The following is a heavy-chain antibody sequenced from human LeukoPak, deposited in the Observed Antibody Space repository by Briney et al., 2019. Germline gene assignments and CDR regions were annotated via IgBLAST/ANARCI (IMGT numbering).Heavy chain of an antibody. CDR1: GFTVSSNY. J-gene: IGHJ4*02. V-gene: IGHV3-66*01. CDR3: AIGYDDSGAFDY. Sequence: GGSLRLSCAASGFTVSSNYMSWVRQAPGKGLEWVSGIYSGGSTYYADSVKGRFTISRDNSKNTLYLQMNSLTAEDTAVYYCAIGYDDSGAFDYWGQGTLVTVSS. D-gene: IGHD3-3*01. CDR2: IYSGGST.